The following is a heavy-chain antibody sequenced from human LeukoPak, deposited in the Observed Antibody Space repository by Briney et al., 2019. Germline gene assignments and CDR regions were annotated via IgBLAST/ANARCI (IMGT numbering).Heavy chain of an antibody. CDR1: GGSISSYY. D-gene: IGHD2-15*01. Sequence: SETLSLTCTVSGGSISSYYWSWIRQPPGEGLEWIGYIYYSGSTNCNPSVKSRVAMSVDTSKKQFSLKLSSLTAADTAVYYCARHQKGYCSGGDCPYYFDYWGQGTLVTVSS. J-gene: IGHJ4*02. CDR3: ARHQKGYCSGGDCPYYFDY. V-gene: IGHV4-59*01. CDR2: IYYSGST.